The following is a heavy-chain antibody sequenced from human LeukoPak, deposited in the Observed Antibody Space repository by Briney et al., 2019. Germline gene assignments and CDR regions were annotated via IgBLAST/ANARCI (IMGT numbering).Heavy chain of an antibody. V-gene: IGHV4-61*05. Sequence: SETLSLTCTVSGGSISSSSYYWSWIRQPPGKGLEWIGYIYYSGSTNYNPSLKSRVTISVDTSKNQFSLKLSSVTAADTAVYYRARQGGHTDYWGQGTLVTVSS. CDR2: IYYSGST. J-gene: IGHJ4*02. CDR1: GGSISSSSYY. D-gene: IGHD2-2*02. CDR3: ARQGGHTDY.